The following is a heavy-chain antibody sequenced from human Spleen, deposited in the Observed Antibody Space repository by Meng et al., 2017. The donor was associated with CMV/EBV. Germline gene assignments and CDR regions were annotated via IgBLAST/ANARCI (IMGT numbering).Heavy chain of an antibody. CDR2: IGAYNDNT. Sequence: DSVKVSCKASGYTFTHYGISWVRQAPGQGLEWIGWIGAYNDNTNYAQNLQGRVTMTTDISTRTAYMELRSLRSDDTAVYYCARASGSSSNWFDPWGQGTLVTVSS. V-gene: IGHV1-18*01. CDR3: ARASGSSSNWFDP. D-gene: IGHD6-13*01. CDR1: GYTFTHYG. J-gene: IGHJ5*02.